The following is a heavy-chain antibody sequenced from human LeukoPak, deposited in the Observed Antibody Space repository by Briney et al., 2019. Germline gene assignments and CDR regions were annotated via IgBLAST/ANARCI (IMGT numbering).Heavy chain of an antibody. CDR3: ARVPYYYDSSVFDP. D-gene: IGHD3-22*01. Sequence: ASVKVSCTASGYTFTAFYMHWVRQAPGQGLEWMGWINPNSGGTNYAQKFQGWVTMTRDTSISTAYMELSRLRSDDTAVYYCARVPYYYDSSVFDPWGQGTLVTVSS. CDR2: INPNSGGT. V-gene: IGHV1-2*04. J-gene: IGHJ5*02. CDR1: GYTFTAFY.